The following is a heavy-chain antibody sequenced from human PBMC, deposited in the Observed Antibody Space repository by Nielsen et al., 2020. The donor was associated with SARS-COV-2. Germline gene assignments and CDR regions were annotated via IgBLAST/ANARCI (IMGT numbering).Heavy chain of an antibody. D-gene: IGHD6-19*01. J-gene: IGHJ5*02. CDR3: ARDLGSGLGWFDP. CDR2: INPNSGGT. Sequence: ASVKVSCKASGYTFTGYYMHWVRQAPGQGLEWMGRINPNSGGTNYAQKFQGRVTITADESTSTAYMELSSLRSEDTAVYYCARDLGSGLGWFDPWGQGTLVTVSS. CDR1: GYTFTGYY. V-gene: IGHV1-2*06.